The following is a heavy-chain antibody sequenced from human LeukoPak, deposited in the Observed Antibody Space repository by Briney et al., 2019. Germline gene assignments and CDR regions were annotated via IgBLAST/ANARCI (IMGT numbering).Heavy chain of an antibody. D-gene: IGHD6-13*01. CDR3: AKDPISSWPNYYYYMDV. Sequence: PGGSLRLSCAASGFTFSSYGMNWVRQAPGKGLEWVAFIRYDGSNKYYADSVKGRFTISRDNSKYTLYLQMNSLRAEDTAVYYCAKDPISSWPNYYYYMDVWGKGTTVTVSS. J-gene: IGHJ6*03. CDR1: GFTFSSYG. CDR2: IRYDGSNK. V-gene: IGHV3-30*02.